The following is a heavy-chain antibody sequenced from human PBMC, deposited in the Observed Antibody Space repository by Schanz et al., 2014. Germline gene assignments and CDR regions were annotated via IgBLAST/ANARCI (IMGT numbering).Heavy chain of an antibody. J-gene: IGHJ4*02. CDR3: ARYTGAYFDY. CDR2: IYYSGST. V-gene: IGHV4-59*12. CDR1: GGSINSYY. Sequence: QVQLQESGPGLVKPSETLSLTCTVSGGSINSYYWTWIRQPPGKGLEWIGYIYYSGSTNYNPSLRSRVTMSVDTSKNQFSLRLSSVTAADTAVYYCARYTGAYFDYWGQGTLVTVSS. D-gene: IGHD1-26*01.